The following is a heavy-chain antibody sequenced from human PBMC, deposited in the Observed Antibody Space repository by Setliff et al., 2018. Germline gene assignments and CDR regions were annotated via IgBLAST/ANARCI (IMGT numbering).Heavy chain of an antibody. D-gene: IGHD3-3*01. CDR3: ASHPRVTIFGVVAFDY. Sequence: PSETLSLTCTVSDVSISGYYWSWIRQPPGKGLEWIGTIINSGSTYYNPSLKSRVTISVDTSQNQFSLKLSSVTAADTAAYYCASHPRVTIFGVVAFDYWGQGILVTVSS. J-gene: IGHJ4*02. V-gene: IGHV4-59*04. CDR1: DVSISGYY. CDR2: IINSGST.